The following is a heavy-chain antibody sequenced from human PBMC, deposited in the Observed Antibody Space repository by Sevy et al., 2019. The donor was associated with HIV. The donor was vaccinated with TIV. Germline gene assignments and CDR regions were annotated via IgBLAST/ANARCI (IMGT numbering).Heavy chain of an antibody. CDR1: GFSFSSYE. D-gene: IGHD2-15*01. Sequence: GGSLRLSCEASGFSFSSYEMNWVRQAPGKGLEWASYISSNGSTIYYADSVKGRFTISRDNARNSLYLQMNSLRVEDTAFYYCARVDANEDKGVDPWGQGTRFTVSS. CDR2: ISSNGSTI. V-gene: IGHV3-48*03. CDR3: ARVDANEDKGVDP. J-gene: IGHJ5*02.